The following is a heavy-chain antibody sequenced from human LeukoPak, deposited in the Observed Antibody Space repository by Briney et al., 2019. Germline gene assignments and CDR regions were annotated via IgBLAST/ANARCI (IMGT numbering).Heavy chain of an antibody. V-gene: IGHV1-46*01. D-gene: IGHD2-2*01. CDR1: GYTFTSYY. CDR2: INPSGGST. CDR3: ARVGCSSTSCYPLEGHYFDY. J-gene: IGHJ4*02. Sequence: ASVKVSCKASGYTFTSYYMHWVRQAPGQGLEWMGIINPSGGSTSYAQKFQGRVTMTRDTSTSTVYMELSSLRSEDTAVYYCARVGCSSTSCYPLEGHYFDYWGQGTLVTVSS.